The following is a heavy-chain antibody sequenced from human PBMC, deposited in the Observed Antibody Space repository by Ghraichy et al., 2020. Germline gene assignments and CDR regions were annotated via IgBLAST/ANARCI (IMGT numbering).Heavy chain of an antibody. Sequence: GESLNISCTASGFIFREFAMYWVRQAPGKGLECIGRIRTKPNNYATTYAASVKGRFTISRDDSKNTMYLQMKSLKTEDTAVYYCSRPGFGELQNAFDVWGHGTIVTVSS. CDR1: GFIFREFA. CDR3: SRPGFGELQNAFDV. J-gene: IGHJ3*01. CDR2: IRTKPNNYAT. V-gene: IGHV3-73*01. D-gene: IGHD3-10*01.